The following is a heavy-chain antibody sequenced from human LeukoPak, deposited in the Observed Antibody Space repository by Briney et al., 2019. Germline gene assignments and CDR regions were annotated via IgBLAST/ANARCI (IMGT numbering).Heavy chain of an antibody. CDR2: NSGSGGSA. J-gene: IGHJ4*02. CDR3: AKVSGIAAAGGYFDY. V-gene: IGHV3-23*01. D-gene: IGHD6-13*01. CDR1: GFTFSSYA. Sequence: GGSQRLSCAASGFTFSSYAMSWVRQAPGKGLEWVSVNSGSGGSAYYADSVKGRFTISRDNSKNTMFLQMNSLRAEDTAVYYCAKVSGIAAAGGYFDYWGQGTLVTVSS.